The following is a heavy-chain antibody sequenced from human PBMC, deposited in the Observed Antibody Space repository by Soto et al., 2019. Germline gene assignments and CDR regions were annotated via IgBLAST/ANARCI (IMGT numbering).Heavy chain of an antibody. CDR1: EFSVSDNY. J-gene: IGHJ4*02. Sequence: EVQLVESGGGLVLPGGSLRLACAASEFSVSDNYTNWVRQAPGKGLEWVAVIFSGGSTNYADSVKGRFTISRLQSENTPYLQMSSLRPEDTAVYFCKSRDYWGRGTLVTVSS. CDR3: KSRDY. V-gene: IGHV3-53*04. CDR2: IFSGGST.